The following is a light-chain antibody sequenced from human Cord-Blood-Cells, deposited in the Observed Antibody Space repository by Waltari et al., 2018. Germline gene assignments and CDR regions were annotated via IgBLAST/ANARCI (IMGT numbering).Light chain of an antibody. CDR1: SCSISSNY. Sequence: NFMLTQPHSVSESPGKTVTLSCTGRSCSISSNYVQWYQQRPGSAPTTVIYEDNQRPSGVPDRFSGSIDSSSNSASLTISGLKTEDEADYYCQSYDSSNWVFGGGTKLTVL. V-gene: IGLV6-57*02. J-gene: IGLJ3*02. CDR3: QSYDSSNWV. CDR2: EDN.